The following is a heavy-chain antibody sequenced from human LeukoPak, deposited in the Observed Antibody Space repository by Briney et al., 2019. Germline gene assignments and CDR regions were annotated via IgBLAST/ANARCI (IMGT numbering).Heavy chain of an antibody. V-gene: IGHV1-69*05. D-gene: IGHD5/OR15-5a*01. J-gene: IGHJ5*02. CDR3: ASWGGSVDRNWFDP. Sequence: ASVKVSCKASGGTFSSYAISWVRQAPGQGLEWMGGIIPIFGTANYAQKFQGRVTITTDESTSTAYMELSSLRSEDTAVYYCASWGGSVDRNWFDPWGQGTLVTVSS. CDR1: GGTFSSYA. CDR2: IIPIFGTA.